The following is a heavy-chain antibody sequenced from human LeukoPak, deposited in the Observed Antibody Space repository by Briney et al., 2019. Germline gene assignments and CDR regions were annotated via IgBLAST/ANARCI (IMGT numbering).Heavy chain of an antibody. CDR2: INPNSCGT. J-gene: IGHJ5*02. V-gene: IGHV1-2*02. CDR3: ARFERRSGAWFDH. CDR1: GYTFTRYY. Sequence: GASVKVSYKDSGYTFTRYYMHWVRQAPGQGLEGMGWINPNSCGTNYAQKFQGRVTMTRDTSLSTAYMELSRLISSDPAVYLCARFERRSGAWFDHWGQGTLVTVSS. D-gene: IGHD1-26*01.